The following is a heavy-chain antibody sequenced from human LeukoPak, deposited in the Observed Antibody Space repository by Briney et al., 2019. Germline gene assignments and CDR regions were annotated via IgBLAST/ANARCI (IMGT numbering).Heavy chain of an antibody. CDR2: ISGLSGST. V-gene: IGHV3-23*01. J-gene: IGHJ4*02. CDR3: AKASQGYTSSSYAY. Sequence: GGSLRLSCAASGFTFSTYAMSWFRQAPGKGLEWVSGISGLSGSTYYADSVKGRFTVSRDNSKSTLYLQMNSLRAEDTAVYYCAKASQGYTSSSYAYWGQGTLVTVSS. D-gene: IGHD6-13*01. CDR1: GFTFSTYA.